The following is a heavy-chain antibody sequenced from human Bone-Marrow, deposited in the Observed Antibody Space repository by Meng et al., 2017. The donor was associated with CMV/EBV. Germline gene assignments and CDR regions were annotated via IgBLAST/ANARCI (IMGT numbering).Heavy chain of an antibody. Sequence: ASVKVSCKASGYTFTKYHIHWVRQAPGQGLEWMGWINPNSGGTNYAQKFQGRVTMTRDTSISTAYMELSRLRSDDTAVYYCARDPIFGVVPANWFDPWGQGTLVTVSS. J-gene: IGHJ5*02. V-gene: IGHV1-2*02. CDR3: ARDPIFGVVPANWFDP. CDR1: GYTFTKYH. D-gene: IGHD3-3*01. CDR2: INPNSGGT.